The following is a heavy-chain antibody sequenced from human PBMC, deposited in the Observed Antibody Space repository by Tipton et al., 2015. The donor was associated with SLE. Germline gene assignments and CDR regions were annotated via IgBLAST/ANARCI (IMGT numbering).Heavy chain of an antibody. V-gene: IGHV4-61*02. CDR2: IYTSGTT. CDR3: AGCPLHSSGWYTDY. D-gene: IGHD6-19*01. Sequence: TLSLTCTVSGGSMSSGDYYWSWIRQPAGKGLEWIGRIYTSGTTNYNPSLKSRVTISVDTSKNQFFLKLRSVTAADTAIYYCAGCPLHSSGWYTDYWGQGTLVTVSS. CDR1: GGSMSSGDYY. J-gene: IGHJ4*02.